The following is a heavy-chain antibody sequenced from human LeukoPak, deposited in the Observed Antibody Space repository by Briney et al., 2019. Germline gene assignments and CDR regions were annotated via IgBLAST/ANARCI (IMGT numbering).Heavy chain of an antibody. CDR1: GFTFSSYA. V-gene: IGHV3-23*01. Sequence: GGSLRLSCAASGFTFSSYAMSWVRQAPGKGLGWVSAIIGIVGSTYYADSVKGRFTISRDNSTNTLYLQMNRLRAEDTAVYYCANAPIHSQSGYFQHCGQGTLVTVSS. CDR3: ANAPIHSQSGYFQH. D-gene: IGHD2-15*01. J-gene: IGHJ1*01. CDR2: IIGIVGST.